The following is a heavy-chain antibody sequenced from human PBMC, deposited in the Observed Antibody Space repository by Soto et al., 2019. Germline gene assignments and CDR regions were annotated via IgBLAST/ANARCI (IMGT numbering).Heavy chain of an antibody. Sequence: SETLSLTCTVSGGSISSYYWSWIRQPPGKGLEWIGYIYYSGSTNYNPSLKSRVTISVDTSKNQFSLKLSSVTAADTAVYYCAKDYSNYQMLLEFDYWGQGTLVTVSS. CDR1: GGSISSYY. CDR2: IYYSGST. J-gene: IGHJ4*02. D-gene: IGHD4-4*01. V-gene: IGHV4-59*01. CDR3: AKDYSNYQMLLEFDY.